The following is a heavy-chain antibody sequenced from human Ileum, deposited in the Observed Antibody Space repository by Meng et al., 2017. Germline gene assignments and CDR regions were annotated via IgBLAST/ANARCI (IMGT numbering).Heavy chain of an antibody. CDR1: GFTFSSFA. CDR3: AREDYDNYGLDH. D-gene: IGHD3-9*01. V-gene: IGHV3-30*04. J-gene: IGHJ4*02. Sequence: GESLKISCTASGFTFSSFAMHWVRQTPGKGLEWMTVISYDGRNKFSADSVKGQFTISRDNSNNTLYLQMNSLRPEDTADYFCAREDYDNYGLDHWGQGTLVTVSS. CDR2: ISYDGRNK.